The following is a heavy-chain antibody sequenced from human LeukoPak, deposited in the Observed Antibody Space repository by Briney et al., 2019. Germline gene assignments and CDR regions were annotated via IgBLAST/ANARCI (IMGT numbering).Heavy chain of an antibody. CDR1: GYTFTSYA. D-gene: IGHD3-10*01. Sequence: GASVKVSCKASGYTFTSYAMHWVRQAPGQRLEWMGWINAGNGNTKYSQKFQGRVTITRDTSASTAYMELSSLRSEDTAVYYCARDRGTGMVRGAFIVPSWFDPWGQGTLVTVSS. V-gene: IGHV1-3*01. J-gene: IGHJ5*02. CDR3: ARDRGTGMVRGAFIVPSWFDP. CDR2: INAGNGNT.